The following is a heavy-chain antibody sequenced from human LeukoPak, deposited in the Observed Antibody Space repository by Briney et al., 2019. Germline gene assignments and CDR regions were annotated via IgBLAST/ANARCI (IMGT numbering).Heavy chain of an antibody. V-gene: IGHV4-30-2*01. Sequence: SETLSLTCAVSGGSISSGGYSWSWIRQPPGKGLEWIGYIYHSGSTYYNPSLKSRVTISVDTSKNQFSLKLSSVTAADTAVYYCARVYSSSWARDYWGQGTLVTVSS. CDR2: IYHSGST. CDR3: ARVYSSSWARDY. D-gene: IGHD6-13*01. J-gene: IGHJ4*02. CDR1: GGSISSGGYS.